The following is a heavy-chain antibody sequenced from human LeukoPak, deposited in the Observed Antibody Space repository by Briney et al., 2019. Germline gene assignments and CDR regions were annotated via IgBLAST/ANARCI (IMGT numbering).Heavy chain of an antibody. CDR1: GYTLTELS. J-gene: IGHJ6*02. D-gene: IGHD2-15*01. CDR3: ATEVVAATGNLGNYYYYGMDV. V-gene: IGHV1-24*01. CDR2: FDPEDGET. Sequence: GASVKVSCKVSGYTLTELSMNWVRQAPGKGLEWMGGFDPEDGETIYAQKFQGRVTMTEDTSTDTAYMELSSLRSEDTAVYYCATEVVAATGNLGNYYYYGMDVWGQGTTVTVSS.